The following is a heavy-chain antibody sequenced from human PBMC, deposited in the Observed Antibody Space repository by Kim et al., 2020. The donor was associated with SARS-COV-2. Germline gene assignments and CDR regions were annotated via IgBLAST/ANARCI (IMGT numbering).Heavy chain of an antibody. CDR3: ARDVLWIQWSNLDY. Sequence: GGSLRLSCAASGFTFSSYAMHWVRQAPGKGLEWVAVISYDGSNKYYADSVKGRFTISRDNSKNTLYLQMNSLRAEDTAVYYCARDVLWIQWSNLDYWGQGTLVTVSS. CDR2: ISYDGSNK. CDR1: GFTFSSYA. V-gene: IGHV3-30*04. J-gene: IGHJ4*02. D-gene: IGHD5-12*01.